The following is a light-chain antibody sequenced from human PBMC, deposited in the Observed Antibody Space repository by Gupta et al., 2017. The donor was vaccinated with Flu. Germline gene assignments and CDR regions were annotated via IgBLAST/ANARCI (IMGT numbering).Light chain of an antibody. CDR3: QERCNWPRA. CDR1: QNVATY. CDR2: DAA. V-gene: IGKV3-11*01. Sequence: PPTLSLYPGERATLHYRASQNVATYLASYQQKPGQAPSLLIYDAAHRASGIPPRFSGSGAGTDFTLTIINLESEDFAVYYCQERCNWPRAFGQGTKLEIK. J-gene: IGKJ2*01.